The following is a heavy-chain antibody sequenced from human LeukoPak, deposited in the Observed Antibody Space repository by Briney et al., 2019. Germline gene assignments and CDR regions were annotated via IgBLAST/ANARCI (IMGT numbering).Heavy chain of an antibody. V-gene: IGHV4-59*08. D-gene: IGHD2-2*01. CDR2: IYYSGST. CDR1: GGSISSYY. Sequence: SGTLSLTCTVSGGSISSYYWSWIRQPPGKGLEWIGYIYYSGSTNYNPSLKSRVTISVDTSKNQFSLKLSSVTAADTAVYYCARHSKYCSSTSCYYGRVTFDYWGQGTLVTVSS. J-gene: IGHJ4*02. CDR3: ARHSKYCSSTSCYYGRVTFDY.